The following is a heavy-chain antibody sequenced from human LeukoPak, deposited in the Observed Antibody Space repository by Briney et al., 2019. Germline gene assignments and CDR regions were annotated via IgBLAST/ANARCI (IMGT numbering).Heavy chain of an antibody. J-gene: IGHJ4*02. V-gene: IGHV3-23*01. D-gene: IGHD4-17*01. CDR1: GFTFSNHA. Sequence: GGSLRLSCAASGFTFSNHAMSWVRQAPGKGLEWVSAISGSGGNTYYADSVKGRFTISRDNSKNTLYLQMNSLRVEDTALYYCASRSGGDYPYFDYWGQGTLVTVSS. CDR2: ISGSGGNT. CDR3: ASRSGGDYPYFDY.